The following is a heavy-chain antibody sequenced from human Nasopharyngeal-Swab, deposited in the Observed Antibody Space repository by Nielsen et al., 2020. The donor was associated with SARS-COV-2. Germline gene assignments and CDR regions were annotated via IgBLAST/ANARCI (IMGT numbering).Heavy chain of an antibody. Sequence: GESLKISCVASGVIFSKYWMHWVRQAPGKGLVWVSGISIRGVTTYYADSVKGRFTISRDNSKNTVYLDMNSLRAEDTAVYYCANEEVPNDYWGQGTLVTVSS. CDR2: ISIRGVTT. CDR1: GVIFSKYW. CDR3: ANEEVPNDY. V-gene: IGHV3-23*01. J-gene: IGHJ4*02.